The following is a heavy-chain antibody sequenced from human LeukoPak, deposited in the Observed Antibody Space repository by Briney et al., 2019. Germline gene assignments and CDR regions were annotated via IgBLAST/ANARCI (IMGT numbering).Heavy chain of an antibody. CDR3: ARGNKLRGGYYYYMDV. V-gene: IGHV1-8*01. J-gene: IGHJ6*03. CDR1: GYTFTSYD. D-gene: IGHD1-26*01. CDR2: MNPNSGNT. Sequence: GASVKVSCEASGYTFTSYDINWVRQATGQGLEWMGWMNPNSGNTGYAQKFQGRVTMTRNTSISTAYMELSSLRSEDTAVYYCARGNKLRGGYYYYMDVWGKGTTVTVSS.